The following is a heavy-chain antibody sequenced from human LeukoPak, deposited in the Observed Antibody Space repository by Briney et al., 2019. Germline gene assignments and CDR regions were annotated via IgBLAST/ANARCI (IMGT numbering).Heavy chain of an antibody. V-gene: IGHV4-39*01. CDR2: IYYSGST. CDR1: GGSISSSSYY. CDR3: ARRSGNYWGWFDP. J-gene: IGHJ5*02. Sequence: SETLSLTCTVSGGSISSSSYYWGWIRQPPGKGLEWIGSIYYSGSTYYNPSLKSRVTISVDTSKNQFSLKLSSVTAADTAVYYCARRSGNYWGWFDPWGQGTLVTVSS. D-gene: IGHD1-26*01.